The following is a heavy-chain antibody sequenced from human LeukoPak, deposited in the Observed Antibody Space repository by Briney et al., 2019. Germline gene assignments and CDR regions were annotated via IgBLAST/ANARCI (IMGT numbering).Heavy chain of an antibody. D-gene: IGHD3-9*01. CDR1: GFTFSSYG. Sequence: GGSLRLSCAASGFTFSSYGMHWVRQAPGKGLEWVAVIWYDGSNKYYADSVKGRFTISRDNSKNTRYLQMNSLRVEDTAVYYCVRESEYFDWLLDYWGQGTLVTVSS. CDR3: VRESEYFDWLLDY. V-gene: IGHV3-33*01. CDR2: IWYDGSNK. J-gene: IGHJ4*02.